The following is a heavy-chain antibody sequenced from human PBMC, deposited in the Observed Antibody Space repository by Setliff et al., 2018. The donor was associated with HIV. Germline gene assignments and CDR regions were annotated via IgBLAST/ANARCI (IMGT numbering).Heavy chain of an antibody. Sequence: PGESLKISCKASGFTFTDYWIGWVRQMPGKGLEWMGIIYPGDSHTTYSPSFQGQVTISADKSISTAYLQWSRLKASDTAMYYCARLSNSSGQYFHDMDVWGQGTTVTVSS. CDR1: GFTFTDYW. V-gene: IGHV5-51*01. CDR3: ARLSNSSGQYFHDMDV. J-gene: IGHJ6*02. D-gene: IGHD6-6*01. CDR2: IYPGDSHT.